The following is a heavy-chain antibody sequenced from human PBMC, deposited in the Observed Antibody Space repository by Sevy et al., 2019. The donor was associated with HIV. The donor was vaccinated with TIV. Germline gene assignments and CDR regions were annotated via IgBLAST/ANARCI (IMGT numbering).Heavy chain of an antibody. V-gene: IGHV6-1*01. CDR1: GDSVSSNSAA. D-gene: IGHD1-26*01. CDR2: TYYRSKWYN. CDR3: GTGIPEWELGGHWFDP. Sequence: SQTLSLTCAISGDSVSSNSAAWNWIRQSPSRGLEWLGRTYYRSKWYNDYAVSVKSRISINPDTSKNQYSLQLNSVTPEDTAVYFCGTGIPEWELGGHWFDPWGQGTLVTVSS. J-gene: IGHJ5*02.